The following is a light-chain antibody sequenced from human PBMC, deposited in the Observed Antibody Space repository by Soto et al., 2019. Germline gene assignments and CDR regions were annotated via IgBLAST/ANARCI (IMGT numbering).Light chain of an antibody. Sequence: QSVLSQPASVSGSPGQSITISCTGSASDVGSYNLVSWYQQHPGKAPKLVIYEVTKRPSGISSRFSGSKSGITASLTISGLQAEDGGDYYCCSYTSSTTPLFGGGTKLTVL. V-gene: IGLV2-14*02. CDR1: ASDVGSYNL. J-gene: IGLJ2*01. CDR2: EVT. CDR3: CSYTSSTTPL.